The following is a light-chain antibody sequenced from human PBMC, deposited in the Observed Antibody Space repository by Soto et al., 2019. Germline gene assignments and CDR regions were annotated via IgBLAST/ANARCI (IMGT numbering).Light chain of an antibody. CDR1: QSISSW. V-gene: IGKV1-5*01. J-gene: IGKJ3*01. Sequence: DIQMTQSPSTLSASVGDRVTITCRASQSISSWLAWYQQKPGKAPKLLIYDASSLESGVPSRFSGSGSGTEFPLTSSSLQPDDFATYYCQQYNNLFTFGPGTKVDIK. CDR3: QQYNNLFT. CDR2: DAS.